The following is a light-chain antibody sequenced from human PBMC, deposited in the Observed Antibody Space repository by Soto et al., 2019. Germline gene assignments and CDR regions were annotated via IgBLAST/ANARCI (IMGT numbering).Light chain of an antibody. V-gene: IGKV3-20*01. CDR2: AAS. CDR1: QTVSNRY. CDR3: QQYNQWPLT. Sequence: ETVLTQSPGTLSLSPGERATLSCRASQTVSNRYVAWYQHKPGQAPRVLIYAASSRTPGIPDRFSGSGSGTEFTLTISSLQSEDFAVYYCQQYNQWPLTFGGGTKVDIK. J-gene: IGKJ4*01.